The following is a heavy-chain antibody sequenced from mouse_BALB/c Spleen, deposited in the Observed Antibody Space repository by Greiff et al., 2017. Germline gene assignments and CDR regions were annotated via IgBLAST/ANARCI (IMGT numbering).Heavy chain of an antibody. CDR3: ARGVRRAMDY. D-gene: IGHD2-14*01. J-gene: IGHJ4*01. CDR1: GYTFTSYW. CDR2: IYPGDGDT. V-gene: IGHV1-87*01. Sequence: VQLQQSGAELARPGASVKLSCKASGYTFTSYWMQWVKQRPGQGLEWIGAIYPGDGDTRYTQKFKGKATLTADKSSSTAYMQLSSLASEDSAVYYCARGVRRAMDYWGQGTSVTVSS.